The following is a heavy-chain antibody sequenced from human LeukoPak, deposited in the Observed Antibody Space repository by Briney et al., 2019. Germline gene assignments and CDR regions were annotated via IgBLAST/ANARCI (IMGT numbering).Heavy chain of an antibody. J-gene: IGHJ3*02. CDR1: GGSVSSSGYF. D-gene: IGHD3-16*01. V-gene: IGHV4-39*01. CDR3: AGGMSFEAFDI. Sequence: SSETLSLTRTVSGGSVSSSGYFWVWIRQPPGKGLEWIANIYYSGSTYYNPSLKSRVTISVDTSKNQFSLRLSSVTAADTAVYYCAGGMSFEAFDIWGQGTMLTVSS. CDR2: IYYSGST.